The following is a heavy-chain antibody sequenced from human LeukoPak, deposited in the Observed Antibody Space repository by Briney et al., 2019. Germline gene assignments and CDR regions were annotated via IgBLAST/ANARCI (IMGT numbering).Heavy chain of an antibody. CDR1: GYSISSGYY. V-gene: IGHV4-38-2*02. J-gene: IGHJ4*02. CDR2: IYHSGTT. CDR3: ARDRGYFGSGSTFFDH. Sequence: KSSETLSLTCIVSGYSISSGYYWGWIRQPPGKGLEWIGSIYHSGTTYYKPSLKSRVTISVDTSKNQLSLKLGSVTAADTAVYYCARDRGYFGSGSTFFDHWGQGTPVTVSS. D-gene: IGHD3-10*01.